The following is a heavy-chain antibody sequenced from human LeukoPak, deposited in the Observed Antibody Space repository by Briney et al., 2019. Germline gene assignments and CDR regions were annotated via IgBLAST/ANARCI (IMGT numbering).Heavy chain of an antibody. J-gene: IGHJ6*03. CDR1: GFTFNSYA. CDR3: TTDPSDPHYYYYYMDV. V-gene: IGHV3-23*01. CDR2: ISGSGGST. Sequence: GGSLRLSCAASGFTFNSYAMSWVRQAPGKGLEWVSAISGSGGSTYYADSVKGRFTISRDNSKNTLYLQMNSLRAEDTAVYYCTTDPSDPHYYYYYMDVWGKGTTVSVSS.